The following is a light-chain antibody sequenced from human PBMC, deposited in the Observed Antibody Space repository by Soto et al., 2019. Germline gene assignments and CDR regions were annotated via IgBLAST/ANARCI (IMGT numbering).Light chain of an antibody. CDR3: QKYDSALRT. Sequence: DIRRSQSPSSLSASVGDSVTITCRASQGINNYLSWYQQKPGKVPVLLIYSASTLKPGIPSRFSGSGTGTDFTLTISSLQPEDFATYYCQKYDSALRTFCQGTKVDI. V-gene: IGKV1-27*01. J-gene: IGKJ1*01. CDR2: SAS. CDR1: QGINNY.